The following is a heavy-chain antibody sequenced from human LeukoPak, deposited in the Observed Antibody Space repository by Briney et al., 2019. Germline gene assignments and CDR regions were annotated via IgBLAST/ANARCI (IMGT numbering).Heavy chain of an antibody. CDR3: ARDRRITIFGVVIRYAFDI. Sequence: ASVKVSCKASGYTFTSYGIGWVRQAPGQGLEWMGWISAYNGNTNYAQKLQGRVTMTTDTSMSTAYMELRSLRSDDTAVYYCARDRRITIFGVVIRYAFDIWGQGTMVTVSS. CDR1: GYTFTSYG. D-gene: IGHD3-3*01. V-gene: IGHV1-18*01. CDR2: ISAYNGNT. J-gene: IGHJ3*02.